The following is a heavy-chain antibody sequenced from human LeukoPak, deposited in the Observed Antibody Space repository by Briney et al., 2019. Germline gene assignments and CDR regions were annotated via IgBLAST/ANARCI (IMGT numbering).Heavy chain of an antibody. CDR1: GGSISSYY. CDR2: IYYSGST. J-gene: IGHJ4*03. D-gene: IGHD5-24*01. Sequence: PSETLSLTCTVSGGSISSYYWSWIRQPPGKGLEWIGYIYYSGSTNYNPSLKSRVTISVDTSKNQFSLKLSSVTAADTAVYYCARAEMATITPFDYWGQGTMVTVS. CDR3: ARAEMATITPFDY. V-gene: IGHV4-59*01.